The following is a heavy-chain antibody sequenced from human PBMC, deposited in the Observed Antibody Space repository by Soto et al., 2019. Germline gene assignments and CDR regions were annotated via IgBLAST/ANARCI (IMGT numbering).Heavy chain of an antibody. J-gene: IGHJ4*02. V-gene: IGHV4-59*06. Sequence: PSETLSLTCTVSGGSISSYYWSWIRQHPGKGLEWIGYIYYSGSTYYNPSLKSRVTISVDTSKNQFSLKLSSVTAADTAVYYCALYDILTGYYTPQFDYWGQGTLVTVSS. CDR1: GGSISSYY. CDR3: ALYDILTGYYTPQFDY. CDR2: IYYSGST. D-gene: IGHD3-9*01.